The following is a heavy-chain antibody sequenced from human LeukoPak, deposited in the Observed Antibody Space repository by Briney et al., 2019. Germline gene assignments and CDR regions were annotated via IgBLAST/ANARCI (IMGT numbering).Heavy chain of an antibody. CDR3: AREGLGYGDFDY. CDR2: ISNRDKDT. V-gene: IGHV3-48*03. Sequence: PGGSLRLSCAASGFSFSSFKMTWVRQAPGKGLEWVVYISNRDKDTNYADSVKGRFTISRDNAKNSLYLQMNSLRAEDTAVYYCAREGLGYGDFDYWGQGTLVTVSS. J-gene: IGHJ4*02. D-gene: IGHD5-18*01. CDR1: GFSFSSFK.